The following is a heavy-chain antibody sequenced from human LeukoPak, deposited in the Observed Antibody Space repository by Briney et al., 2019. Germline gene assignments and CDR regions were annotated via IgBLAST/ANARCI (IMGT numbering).Heavy chain of an antibody. Sequence: PGGSLRLSCAASGFTFSDYYMSWIRQAPGKGLEWVSYISSSGSTIYYADSVKGRFTISRDSAKNSLYLQMNSLRAEDTAVYYCARVGRYCSSTSCYNGYYFDYWGQGTLVTVSS. CDR2: ISSSGSTI. CDR3: ARVGRYCSSTSCYNGYYFDY. D-gene: IGHD2-2*02. V-gene: IGHV3-11*04. J-gene: IGHJ4*02. CDR1: GFTFSDYY.